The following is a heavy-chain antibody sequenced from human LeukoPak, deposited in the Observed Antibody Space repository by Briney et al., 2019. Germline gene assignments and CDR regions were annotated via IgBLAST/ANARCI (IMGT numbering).Heavy chain of an antibody. CDR3: AKSALYDFWSGYPPPTFDY. CDR2: ISSSGGST. J-gene: IGHJ4*02. Sequence: GGSLRLSCAASGFTFSTYDMSWVRQAPGKGLEWVSGISSSGGSTYYADSMKGRFTISRDNSKNTLYLQMNSLRAEDTAVYYCAKSALYDFWSGYPPPTFDYWGQGALVTVS. D-gene: IGHD3-3*01. V-gene: IGHV3-23*01. CDR1: GFTFSTYD.